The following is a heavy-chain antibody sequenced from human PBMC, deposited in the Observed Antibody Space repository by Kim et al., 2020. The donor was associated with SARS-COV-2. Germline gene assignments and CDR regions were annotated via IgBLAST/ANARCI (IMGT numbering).Heavy chain of an antibody. J-gene: IGHJ4*02. V-gene: IGHV3-48*03. CDR2: ISSSGNTI. CDR1: GFIFSNYE. D-gene: IGHD6-19*01. CDR3: AGKYSSGWYIAGFDY. Sequence: GGSLRLSCAASGFIFSNYEMNWVRQAPGKGLEWVSYISSSGNTIYYADSVTGRFTISRDNAKNSLYLQMNNLRAQDTAVYFCAGKYSSGWYIAGFDYWGQGTLVTVSS.